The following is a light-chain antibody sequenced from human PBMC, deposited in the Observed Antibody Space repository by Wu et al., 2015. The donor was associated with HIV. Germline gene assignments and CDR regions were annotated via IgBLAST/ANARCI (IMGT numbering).Light chain of an antibody. Sequence: EIVLTQSPATLSLSPGERATLSCRASESVSSCLAWYQQKPGQAPRLLIYDASNRATGIPARFSGSGSGTDFTLTISSLQPEDVANYYCQQYDSPPYSFGQGTKLEIK. V-gene: IGKV3-11*01. CDR3: QQYDSPPYS. CDR1: ESVSSC. CDR2: DAS. J-gene: IGKJ2*03.